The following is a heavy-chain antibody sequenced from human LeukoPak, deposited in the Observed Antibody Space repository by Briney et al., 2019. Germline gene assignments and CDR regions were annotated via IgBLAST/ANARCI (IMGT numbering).Heavy chain of an antibody. Sequence: GGSLRLSCAASGFTFSSYAMHWVRQAPGKGLEYVSAISSNGGSTYYANSVKGRFTISRDNSKNTLCLQMGSLRAEDMAVYYCARSTYDFWSGYAGYYYYMDVWGKGTTVTVSS. CDR1: GFTFSSYA. CDR2: ISSNGGST. CDR3: ARSTYDFWSGYAGYYYYMDV. D-gene: IGHD3-3*01. V-gene: IGHV3-64*01. J-gene: IGHJ6*03.